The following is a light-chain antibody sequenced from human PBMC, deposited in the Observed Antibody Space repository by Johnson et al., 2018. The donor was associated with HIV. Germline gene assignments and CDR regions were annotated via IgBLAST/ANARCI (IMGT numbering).Light chain of an antibody. CDR1: SSNIGNNY. CDR3: GTWDSSLSAYV. Sequence: QSVLTQPPSVSAAPGQKVTISCSGSSSNIGNNYVSWYQQLPGTATKLLIYENNKRPSGIPDRFSGSKSGTSATLGITRLQPGDEADYYCGTWDSSLSAYVFGTGTKVTVL. CDR2: ENN. V-gene: IGLV1-51*02. J-gene: IGLJ1*01.